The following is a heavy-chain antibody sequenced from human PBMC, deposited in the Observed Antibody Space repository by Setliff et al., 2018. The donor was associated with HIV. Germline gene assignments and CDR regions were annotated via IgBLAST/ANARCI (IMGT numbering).Heavy chain of an antibody. D-gene: IGHD3-22*01. Sequence: SVKVSCKASGGTFRSHEISWVRQAPGQGLEWMGGIVPILNTGNYAPKFQGRVTITADESTTTAYMELSSLRSEDTAVYYCARTPNHSSGFDYWGQGTPVTVSS. CDR3: ARTPNHSSGFDY. J-gene: IGHJ4*02. CDR2: IVPILNTG. V-gene: IGHV1-69*13. CDR1: GGTFRSHE.